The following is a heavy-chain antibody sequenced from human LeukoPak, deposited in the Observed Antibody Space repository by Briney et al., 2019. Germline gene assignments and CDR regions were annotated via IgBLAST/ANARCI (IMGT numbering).Heavy chain of an antibody. CDR1: SFTFTNAW. J-gene: IGHJ6*03. V-gene: IGHV3-15*01. CDR2: IKSKTDGGTT. Sequence: PGGSFTHSVTPPSFTFTNAWTISARHDPGRRPGFHPCIKSKTDGGTTDYAAPVKGRFTISRDDSKNTLYLQMNSLKPEDTAVYYCTTGFVDIVATIFYCMDVWGKGTTVTVSS. D-gene: IGHD5-12*01. CDR3: TTGFVDIVATIFYCMDV.